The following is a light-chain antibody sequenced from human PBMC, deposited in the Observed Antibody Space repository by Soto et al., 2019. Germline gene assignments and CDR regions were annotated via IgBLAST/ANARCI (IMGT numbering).Light chain of an antibody. Sequence: EIVLTQSPGTPSLSPGERATLSCRARQSFNSIYLAWNQQKPGHAPRLLIYGASSRATGIPDRFSGSGSGTDFTLTISRLEPEDFAVYYCHQYDSWTFGQGTKVDIK. CDR3: HQYDSWT. CDR1: QSFNSIY. J-gene: IGKJ1*01. V-gene: IGKV3-20*01. CDR2: GAS.